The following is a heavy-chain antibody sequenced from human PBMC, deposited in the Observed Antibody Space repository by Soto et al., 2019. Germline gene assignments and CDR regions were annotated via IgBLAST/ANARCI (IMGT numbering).Heavy chain of an antibody. V-gene: IGHV3-48*03. D-gene: IGHD3-22*01. Sequence: PGGSLRLSCAASGFTFSSYEMNWVRQAPGKGLEWVSYISSSGSTIYYADSVEGRFTISRDNAKNSLYLQMNSLRAEDTAVYYCAREGGRYYDSSGYYLFDYWGQGTLVTVSS. CDR1: GFTFSSYE. CDR2: ISSSGSTI. CDR3: AREGGRYYDSSGYYLFDY. J-gene: IGHJ4*02.